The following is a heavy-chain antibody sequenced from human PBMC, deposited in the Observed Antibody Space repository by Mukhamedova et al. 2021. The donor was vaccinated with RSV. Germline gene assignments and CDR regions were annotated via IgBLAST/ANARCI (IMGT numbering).Heavy chain of an antibody. J-gene: IGHJ4*02. CDR2: IEDYGNEK. Sequence: WVRQAPGKGLERVADIEDYGNEKNYVDSVKGRFTTSRDNAKNLLFLQMKSLRVEDTAVYYCARHLYSGDSDFEYWGQVTLVTVSS. V-gene: IGHV3-7*03. CDR3: ARHLYSGDSDFEY. D-gene: IGHD5-12*01.